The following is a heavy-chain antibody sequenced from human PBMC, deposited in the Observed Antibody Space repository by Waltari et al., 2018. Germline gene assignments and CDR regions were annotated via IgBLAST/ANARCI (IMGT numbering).Heavy chain of an antibody. CDR2: IIPLLGIP. V-gene: IGHV1-69*04. CDR1: GGTFSSYG. D-gene: IGHD6-13*01. J-gene: IGHJ4*02. CDR3: ARGMEGSSWSLDS. Sequence: QVQLVQSGAEVKKPGSSVKVSCKASGGTFSSYGITWVRQAPGQGLEWMGGIIPLLGIPNHSQKFQGRVSITADESMTTAYMELSSLRSDDTAVYFCARGMEGSSWSLDSWGQGTLVTVSS.